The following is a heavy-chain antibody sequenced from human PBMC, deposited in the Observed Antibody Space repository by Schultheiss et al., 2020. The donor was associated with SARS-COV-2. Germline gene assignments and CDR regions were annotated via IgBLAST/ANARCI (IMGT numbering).Heavy chain of an antibody. Sequence: GSLRLSCAVYGGSFSGYYWSWIRQPPGKGLEWIGEINHSGSTNYNPSLKSRVTISVDTSKNQFSLKLSSVTAADTAVYYCARGGNGTSIDYWGQGTLVTVSS. CDR3: ARGGNGTSIDY. V-gene: IGHV4-34*01. J-gene: IGHJ4*02. CDR1: GGSFSGYY. CDR2: INHSGST.